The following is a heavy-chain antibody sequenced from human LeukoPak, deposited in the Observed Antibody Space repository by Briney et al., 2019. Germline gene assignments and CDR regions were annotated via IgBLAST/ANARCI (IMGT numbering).Heavy chain of an antibody. D-gene: IGHD3-22*01. J-gene: IGHJ4*02. V-gene: IGHV3-30*18. CDR3: AKAFGDYDNIKSWCFDY. CDR1: GFTFSRYG. Sequence: PGRSLRLSCAASGFTFSRYGLHWVRQVPGKGLEGVALISYDGSNKYYADSVKGRFTISRDNSKNTLYLQMNSLRAEDTAVYYCAKAFGDYDNIKSWCFDYWGQGTLVTVSS. CDR2: ISYDGSNK.